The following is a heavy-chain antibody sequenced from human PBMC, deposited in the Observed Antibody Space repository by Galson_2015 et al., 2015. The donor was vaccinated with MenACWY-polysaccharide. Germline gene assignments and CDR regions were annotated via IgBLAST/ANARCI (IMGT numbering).Heavy chain of an antibody. CDR2: IKEDGSEK. CDR1: GFTFSTYW. D-gene: IGHD2-15*01. Sequence: SLRLSCAASGFTFSTYWMNWVRQAPGKGLEWVANIKEDGSEKYYVDSVKGRFTISRDNAKNSLYLQMNSLRADDTAVYYCAGGAGCSIHDAFDVWGQGTKVTVSS. V-gene: IGHV3-7*01. J-gene: IGHJ3*01. CDR3: AGGAGCSIHDAFDV.